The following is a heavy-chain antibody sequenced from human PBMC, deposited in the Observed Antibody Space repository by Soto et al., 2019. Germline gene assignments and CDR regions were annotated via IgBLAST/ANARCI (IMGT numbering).Heavy chain of an antibody. J-gene: IGHJ5*02. CDR1: GFTFSSAW. D-gene: IGHD3-22*01. Sequence: EVQLVEFGGGLVKPGGSLRLSCAASGFTFSSAWMGWVRQAPGKGLEWVGRLKGKTDGGTADYAAPVKGRITIYRDNSKHTLYMQMNSLRAEDTAVYYCAKGGGYYDRNWFDPWGQGTLVTVSS. CDR3: AKGGGYYDRNWFDP. V-gene: IGHV3-15*01. CDR2: LKGKTDGGTA.